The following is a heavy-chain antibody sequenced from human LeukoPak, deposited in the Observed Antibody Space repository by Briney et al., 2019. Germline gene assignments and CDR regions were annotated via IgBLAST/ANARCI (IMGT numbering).Heavy chain of an antibody. D-gene: IGHD3-22*01. J-gene: IGHJ4*02. V-gene: IGHV4-34*01. CDR3: ARVGHYDRSGYYIAY. Sequence: SETLSLTCAVYGGSFSDYYWTWIRQPPGKGLEWSGEYNHSGSANHNPSLKSRVTISVDTSKNQFSLMLTSVTAADTAVYYCARVGHYDRSGYYIAYWGRGTLVTVSS. CDR2: YNHSGSA. CDR1: GGSFSDYY.